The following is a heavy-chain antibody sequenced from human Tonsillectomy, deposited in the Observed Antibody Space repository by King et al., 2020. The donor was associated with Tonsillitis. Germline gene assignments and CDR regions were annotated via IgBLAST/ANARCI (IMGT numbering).Heavy chain of an antibody. J-gene: IGHJ3*02. CDR1: GGSFSGYY. CDR3: ARVQEQLRAFDI. D-gene: IGHD2-2*01. CDR2: INHSGST. Sequence: VQLQQWGAGLLKPSETLSLTCAVYGGSFSGYYWSWIRQPPGKGLEWIGEINHSGSTNYNPSLKSRVTISVDTSKNQFSLKLSSVTAADTAVYYCARVQEQLRAFDIWGHGTMVTVSS. V-gene: IGHV4-34*01.